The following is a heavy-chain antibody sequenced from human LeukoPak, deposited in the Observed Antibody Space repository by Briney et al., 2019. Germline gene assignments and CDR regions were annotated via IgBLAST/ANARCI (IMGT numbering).Heavy chain of an antibody. CDR3: ARDQFSGYYDY. D-gene: IGHD3-22*01. CDR1: GFTFSSYW. J-gene: IGHJ4*02. V-gene: IGHV3-7*01. Sequence: PGGSLRLSCAASGFTFSSYWMTWVGQAPTKGLEWVANIKEDGGEKYYVDSVKGRFTISRDNAKNSLYLQINSLRAEDTAVYYCARDQFSGYYDYWGQGTLVTVSS. CDR2: IKEDGGEK.